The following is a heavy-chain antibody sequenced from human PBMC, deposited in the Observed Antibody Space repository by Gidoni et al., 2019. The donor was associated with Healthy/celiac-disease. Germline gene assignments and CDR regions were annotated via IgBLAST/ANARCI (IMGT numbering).Heavy chain of an antibody. CDR3: ARRDSSGSPFDP. D-gene: IGHD3-22*01. J-gene: IGHJ5*02. V-gene: IGHV3-21*01. Sequence: EVQLVESGGGLVKPGGSLRLSCAASGFTFSSYSMTWVRQAPGKGLEWVSSISSSSSYIYYADSVKGRFTISRDNAKNSLYLQMNSLRAEDTAVYYCARRDSSGSPFDPWGQGTLVTVSS. CDR1: GFTFSSYS. CDR2: ISSSSSYI.